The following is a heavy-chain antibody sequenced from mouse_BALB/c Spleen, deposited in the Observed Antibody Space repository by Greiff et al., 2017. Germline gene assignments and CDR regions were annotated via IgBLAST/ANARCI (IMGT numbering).Heavy chain of an antibody. CDR2: IWAGGST. V-gene: IGHV2-9*02. D-gene: IGHD1-1*01. Sequence: QVQLKESGPGLVAPSQSLSITCTVSGFSLTSYGVHWVRQPPGKGLEWLGVIWAGGSTNYNSALMSRLSISKDNSKSQVFLKMNSLQTDDTAMYYCAREGTTVVPYFDYWGQGTTLTVSS. CDR3: AREGTTVVPYFDY. J-gene: IGHJ2*01. CDR1: GFSLTSYG.